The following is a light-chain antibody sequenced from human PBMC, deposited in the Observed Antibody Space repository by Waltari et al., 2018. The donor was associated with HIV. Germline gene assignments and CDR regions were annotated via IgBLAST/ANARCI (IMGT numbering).Light chain of an antibody. CDR1: SSNIGSKT. CDR2: SNN. Sequence: QSVLTQPPSASGAPGQSVIISCSGSSSNIGSKTVNWYRQLPGTAPKLLIYSNNQRPSGVPDRFYGSKSGTSASLAISGLQSGDEADYYCAAWEDSLNGPNYVFGSGTTVTVL. V-gene: IGLV1-44*01. J-gene: IGLJ1*01. CDR3: AAWEDSLNGPNYV.